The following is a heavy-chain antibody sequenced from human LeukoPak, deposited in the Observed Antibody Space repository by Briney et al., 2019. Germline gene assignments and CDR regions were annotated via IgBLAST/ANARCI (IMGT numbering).Heavy chain of an antibody. Sequence: PGGSLRLSCAASGFTFSAFEMNWVRQAPGKGLEWVSYISSSGTTMYYADSVKGRFTISRDNAKNSLYLQMNSLRAEDTAVYYCARGRGYIYGYDYWGQGTLVTVSS. V-gene: IGHV3-48*03. CDR2: ISSSGTTM. J-gene: IGHJ4*02. CDR1: GFTFSAFE. CDR3: ARGRGYIYGYDY. D-gene: IGHD5-18*01.